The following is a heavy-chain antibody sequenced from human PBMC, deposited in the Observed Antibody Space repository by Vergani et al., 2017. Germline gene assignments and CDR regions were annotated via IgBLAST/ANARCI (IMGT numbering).Heavy chain of an antibody. D-gene: IGHD6-13*01. CDR2: ISSSSSYT. CDR3: ARERVAAAGLYYYDGMDV. J-gene: IGHJ6*02. V-gene: IGHV3-11*05. CDR1: GFTFSDYY. Sequence: QVQLVESGGGLVKPGGSLRLSCAASGFTFSDYYMSWIRQAPGKGLEWVSYISSSSSYTNYADSVKGRFTISRDNAKNSLYLQMNSMRAEDTAVYYCARERVAAAGLYYYDGMDVWGQETTVTVSS.